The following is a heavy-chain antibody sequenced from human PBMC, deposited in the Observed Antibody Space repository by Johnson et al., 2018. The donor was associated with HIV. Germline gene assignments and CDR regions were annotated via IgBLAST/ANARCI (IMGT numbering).Heavy chain of an antibody. CDR3: ARASLARGGRAFDI. Sequence: QVQLVESGGGVVQPGGSLRLSCIGSDFALGDYGVHWVRQAPGKGLEWVAVIWYDGSNKNYADSVKGRFTISRDNSKNTLYLQMNSLRAEDTAVCYCARASLARGGRAFDIWGQGTMVTVSS. D-gene: IGHD2-15*01. J-gene: IGHJ3*02. CDR1: DFALGDYG. V-gene: IGHV3-33*01. CDR2: IWYDGSNK.